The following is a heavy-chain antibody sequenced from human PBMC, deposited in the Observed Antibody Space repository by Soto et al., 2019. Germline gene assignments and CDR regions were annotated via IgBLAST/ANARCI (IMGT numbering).Heavy chain of an antibody. D-gene: IGHD2-15*01. CDR1: GFTFSSYG. Sequence: GGSLRLSCAASGFTFSSYGMHWVRQAPGKGLEWVAVISYDGSNKYYADSVKGRFTISRDNSKNTLYLQMNSLRAEDTAVYYCAKGGGVVAATMGWFDPGAREPWSPSPQ. CDR3: AKGGGVVAATMGWFDP. J-gene: IGHJ5*02. V-gene: IGHV3-30*18. CDR2: ISYDGSNK.